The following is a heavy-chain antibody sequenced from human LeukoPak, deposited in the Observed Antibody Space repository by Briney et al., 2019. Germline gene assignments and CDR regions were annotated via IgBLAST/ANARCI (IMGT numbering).Heavy chain of an antibody. V-gene: IGHV4-59*01. CDR2: IYYSGST. Sequence: PSETLSLTCTVSGGSISGYYWSWIRQPPGKGLEWIGYIYYSGSTNYNPSLTLKSRVTISVDTSKNQFSLKLSSVTAADAAVYYCAWGPGYSSSWYYDYWGQGTLVTVSS. CDR1: GGSISGYY. D-gene: IGHD6-13*01. CDR3: AWGPGYSSSWYYDY. J-gene: IGHJ4*02.